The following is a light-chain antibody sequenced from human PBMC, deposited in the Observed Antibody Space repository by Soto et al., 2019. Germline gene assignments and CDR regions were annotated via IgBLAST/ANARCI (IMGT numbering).Light chain of an antibody. CDR2: VNSDGSH. V-gene: IGLV4-69*01. Sequence: QLVLTQSPSASASLGASVKLTCTLTLSSGHSTYAIAWHQQQPEKGPRYLMKVNSDGSHSKGDGIPDRFSGSSSGAERYLTISSLQSEDEADYYCQTWGTGTVVFGGGTQLTVL. J-gene: IGLJ2*01. CDR1: SGHSTYA. CDR3: QTWGTGTVV.